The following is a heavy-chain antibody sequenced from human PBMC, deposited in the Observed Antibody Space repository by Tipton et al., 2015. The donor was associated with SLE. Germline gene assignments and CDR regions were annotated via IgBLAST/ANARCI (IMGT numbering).Heavy chain of an antibody. Sequence: TLSLTCTVSGGSISSGSYYWSWIRQPPGKGLEWIGSIYDSGITYYSPPLKSRVTVSADTSNNQFSLEVTSVTAADAAVYFCALSMTAATGPFDHWGQGTHVIVST. CDR1: GGSISSGSYY. J-gene: IGHJ4*02. D-gene: IGHD6-25*01. CDR3: ALSMTAATGPFDH. V-gene: IGHV4-39*07. CDR2: IYDSGIT.